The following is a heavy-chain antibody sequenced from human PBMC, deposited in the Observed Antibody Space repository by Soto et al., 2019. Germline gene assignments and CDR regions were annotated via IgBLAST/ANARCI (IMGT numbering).Heavy chain of an antibody. CDR1: GYTFTSYY. CDR3: ARGLVRYYDFWSGYTRAVGMDV. CDR2: MNPNSGNT. D-gene: IGHD3-3*01. V-gene: IGHV1-8*01. J-gene: IGHJ6*02. Sequence: GASVNVSCKASGYTFTSYYINWGRQATGQGLECMGWMNPNSGNTGYAQKFQGRVTMTRNTSISTAYMELSSLRSEDTAVYYCARGLVRYYDFWSGYTRAVGMDVWGQGTTVTVSS.